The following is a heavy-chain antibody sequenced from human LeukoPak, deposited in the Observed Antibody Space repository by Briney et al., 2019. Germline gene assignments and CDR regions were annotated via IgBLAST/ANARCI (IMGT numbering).Heavy chain of an antibody. Sequence: QVQLQESGPGLVKPSQTLSLTCTVSGGSISSGDYYWSWIRQPPGKGLECIGYIYYSGSTSYNPSLKSRVTISVDTSKNQFSLKLSSVTAADTAVYYCARANVGEDAFDIWGQGTMVTVSS. CDR2: IYYSGST. J-gene: IGHJ3*02. V-gene: IGHV4-30-4*08. CDR3: ARANVGEDAFDI. CDR1: GGSISSGDYY. D-gene: IGHD1-26*01.